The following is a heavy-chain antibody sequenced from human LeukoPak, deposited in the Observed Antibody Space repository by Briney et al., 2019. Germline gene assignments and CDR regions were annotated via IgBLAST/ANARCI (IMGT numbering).Heavy chain of an antibody. CDR2: IKQDGSEK. Sequence: GGSLRLSCAASGFTFSSYWMSWVRQAPGKGLEWVANIKQDGSEKYYVDSVKGRFTISRDNAKNSLYLQMNSLRAEDTAVYYCAREGKWLVRWGYYYYYGMDVWGQGTTVTVSS. V-gene: IGHV3-7*01. J-gene: IGHJ6*02. D-gene: IGHD6-19*01. CDR3: AREGKWLVRWGYYYYYGMDV. CDR1: GFTFSSYW.